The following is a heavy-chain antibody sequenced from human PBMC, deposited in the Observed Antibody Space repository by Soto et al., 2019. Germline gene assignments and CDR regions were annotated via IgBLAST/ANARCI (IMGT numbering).Heavy chain of an antibody. D-gene: IGHD2-15*01. V-gene: IGHV3-11*05. CDR1: GFTFSDYY. CDR3: ASGYCSGGSCYEDS. Sequence: QVQLVESGGGLVKPGGSLRLSCAASGFTFSDYYMSWIRQAPGKGLEWVSYISSSSSYTNYADSVKGRFTISRDNAKNSRYLQMNSLRAEDTAVYYCASGYCSGGSCYEDSWGQGTLVTVSS. J-gene: IGHJ5*02. CDR2: ISSSSSYT.